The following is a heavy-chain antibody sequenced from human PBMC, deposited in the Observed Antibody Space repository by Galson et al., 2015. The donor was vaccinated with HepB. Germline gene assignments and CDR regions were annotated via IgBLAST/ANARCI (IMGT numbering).Heavy chain of an antibody. V-gene: IGHV3-30*04. Sequence: SLRLSCAASGFTFNSYAMHWVRQAPGKGLQWVAVITYDGTNKFYARSVKGRFTISRDNSGNTLFLHTNSLRPEDTALYYCVKGGGYSAIRGRGGFDSWGQGALVTVSS. CDR3: VKGGGYSAIRGRGGFDS. J-gene: IGHJ4*02. CDR1: GFTFNSYA. D-gene: IGHD5-12*01. CDR2: ITYDGTNK.